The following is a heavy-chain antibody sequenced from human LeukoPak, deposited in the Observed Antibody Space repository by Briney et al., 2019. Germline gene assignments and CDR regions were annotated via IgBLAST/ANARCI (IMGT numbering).Heavy chain of an antibody. D-gene: IGHD2-8*01. CDR2: IYPSGST. V-gene: IGHV4-4*07. J-gene: IGHJ3*02. CDR3: ARSVRKEDAFDI. CDR1: GGSITSNY. Sequence: SETLSLTCTVSGGSITSNYWTWLRQPAGKGLEWIGRIYPSGSTTYNPSLMSRVSMSVDTSKNQFSLKLSSVTAADTAVYYCARSVRKEDAFDIWGQGTMVTVSS.